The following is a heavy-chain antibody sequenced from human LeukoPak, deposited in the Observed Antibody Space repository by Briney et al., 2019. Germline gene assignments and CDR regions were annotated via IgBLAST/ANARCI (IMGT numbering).Heavy chain of an antibody. CDR3: ARRVLPSIAARRSLYNWFDP. CDR1: GGSFSGYY. V-gene: IGHV4-34*01. CDR2: INHSGST. Sequence: SETLSLTCAVYGGSFSGYYWSWIRQPPGKGLEWIGEINHSGSTNYNPSLKSRVTISVDTSKNQFSLKLSSVTAADTAVYYCARRVLPSIAARRSLYNWFDPWGQGTLVTVSS. D-gene: IGHD6-6*01. J-gene: IGHJ5*02.